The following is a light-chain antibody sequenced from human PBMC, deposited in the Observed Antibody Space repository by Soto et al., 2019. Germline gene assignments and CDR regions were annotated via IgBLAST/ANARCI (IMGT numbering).Light chain of an antibody. CDR2: EVN. J-gene: IGLJ1*01. Sequence: QSALTKPPSASGSPGQSVAISCTGTNSDVGGYNYVSWYQQHPGKAPKLMIYEVNKRPSGVPDRFSGSKSGNTASLTVSGLQAEDEADYYCSSYAGSNNYVFGTGTKLTVL. CDR1: NSDVGGYNY. V-gene: IGLV2-8*01. CDR3: SSYAGSNNYV.